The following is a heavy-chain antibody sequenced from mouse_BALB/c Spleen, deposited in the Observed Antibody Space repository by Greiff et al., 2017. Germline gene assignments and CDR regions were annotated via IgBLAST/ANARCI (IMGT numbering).Heavy chain of an antibody. CDR1: GFSLTGYG. CDR2: IWDDGST. V-gene: IGHV2-6-7*01. J-gene: IGHJ4*01. D-gene: IGHD2-14*01. CDR3: ARDRYDDAMDY. Sequence: VQLVESGPGLVAPSQSLSITCTVSGFSLTGYGVNWVRQPPGKGLEWPGMIWDDGSTDYNSALKSRLSISKDNSKSQVFLKRNNLQTDDTARYYCARDRYDDAMDYWGQGTSGTVSS.